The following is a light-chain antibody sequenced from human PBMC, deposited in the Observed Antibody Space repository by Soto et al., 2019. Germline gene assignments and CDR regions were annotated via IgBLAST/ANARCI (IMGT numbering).Light chain of an antibody. CDR3: CSFAIGSTFV. J-gene: IGLJ3*02. CDR2: EGT. CDR1: SSDVGSYNF. V-gene: IGLV2-23*03. Sequence: QSALTQPASVSGSPGQSITISCTGTSSDVGSYNFVSWYQQHPGKAPKLMIYEGTKRPSGVSNRFSGSKSGNTASLTISGLQAEDEADYYCCSFAIGSTFVFGGGTKLTVL.